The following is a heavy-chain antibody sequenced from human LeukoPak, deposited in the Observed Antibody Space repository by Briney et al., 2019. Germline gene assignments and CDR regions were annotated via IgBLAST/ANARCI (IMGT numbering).Heavy chain of an antibody. CDR2: IDRNSATI. D-gene: IGHD3-10*01. J-gene: IGHJ4*02. V-gene: IGHV3-48*01. Sequence: PGGSLRLSCVDSGFTFSTSSMSWVRQAPGKGLEWVSYIDRNSATIYYADSVRGRFTISRDNSRSTLYLQMNSLRPEDTAIYYCAREGYYGSGSPPSLYFDYWGQGTLVTVSS. CDR1: GFTFSTSS. CDR3: AREGYYGSGSPPSLYFDY.